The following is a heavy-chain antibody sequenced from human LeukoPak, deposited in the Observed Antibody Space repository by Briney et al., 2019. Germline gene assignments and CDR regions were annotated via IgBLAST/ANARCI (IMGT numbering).Heavy chain of an antibody. CDR1: GYTFNSYD. Sequence: ASVKVSCKASGYTFNSYDINWVRQAPGQGLEWMGWINTNTGNPTYAQGFTGRFVFSLDTSVSTAYLQISSLKAEDTAMYYCARERRSSSPGEQQLVRAFDIWGQGTMVTVSS. CDR3: ARERRSSSPGEQQLVRAFDI. V-gene: IGHV7-4-1*02. CDR2: INTNTGNP. D-gene: IGHD6-13*01. J-gene: IGHJ3*02.